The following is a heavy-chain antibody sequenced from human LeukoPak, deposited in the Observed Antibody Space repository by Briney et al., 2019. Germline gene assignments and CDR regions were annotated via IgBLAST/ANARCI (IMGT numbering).Heavy chain of an antibody. Sequence: GASVTVSFMASVSTYTTYGISWVGPAPGQGREGMGWVRGQNCNTKYAQKLQDRVTMTTDTSTSTAYMELRSLRSDDTAVYYCAREVDSSGYRSTEDYWGQGTLVTVSS. CDR2: VRGQNCNT. V-gene: IGHV1-18*01. CDR1: VSTYTTYG. J-gene: IGHJ4*02. D-gene: IGHD3-22*01. CDR3: AREVDSSGYRSTEDY.